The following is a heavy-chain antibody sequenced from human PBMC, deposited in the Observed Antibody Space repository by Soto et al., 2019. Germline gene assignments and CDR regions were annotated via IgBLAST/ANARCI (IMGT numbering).Heavy chain of an antibody. CDR1: GYTFTSYG. CDR2: ISAYNGNT. CDR3: AGGWLFVVRGGHNWFDP. V-gene: IGHV1-18*01. Sequence: QVQLVQSGAEVKKPGASVKVSCKASGYTFTSYGISWVRQAPGQGLEWMGWISAYNGNTNYAQKLQGRVTMTTDTSTRTAYGERGSLRSDNTAVYYCAGGWLFVVRGGHNWFDPWGQGTLVTVSS. J-gene: IGHJ5*02. D-gene: IGHD3-10*01.